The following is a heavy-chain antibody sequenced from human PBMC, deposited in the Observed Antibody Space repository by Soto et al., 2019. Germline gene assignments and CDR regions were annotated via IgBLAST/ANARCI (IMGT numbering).Heavy chain of an antibody. D-gene: IGHD2-21*02. CDR3: TKDVTGDIGADF. J-gene: IGHJ4*02. CDR2: IKTSGDTT. CDR1: GFAFSNCV. Sequence: GGSLRLSCAASGFAFSNCVMSWVRQAPGKGLEWVSTIKTSGDTTFYADPVKGRFTTSRDDSKNTLYLQMNSLRAEDTATYYCTKDVTGDIGADFWGQGTPVTVSS. V-gene: IGHV3-23*05.